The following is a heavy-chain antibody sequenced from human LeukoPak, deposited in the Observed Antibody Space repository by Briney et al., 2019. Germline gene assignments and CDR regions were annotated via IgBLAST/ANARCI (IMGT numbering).Heavy chain of an antibody. CDR2: ISSSSSYI. D-gene: IGHD2-21*01. Sequence: PGGSLRLSCAASGFTFSSYSMNWVRQAPGKGLEWVSSISSSSSYIYYADSVKGRFTISRDNAKNSLYLQMNSLRSEDTAVYYCARGIMWSGLYYYYMDVWGKGTTVTVSS. CDR3: ARGIMWSGLYYYYMDV. J-gene: IGHJ6*03. V-gene: IGHV3-21*04. CDR1: GFTFSSYS.